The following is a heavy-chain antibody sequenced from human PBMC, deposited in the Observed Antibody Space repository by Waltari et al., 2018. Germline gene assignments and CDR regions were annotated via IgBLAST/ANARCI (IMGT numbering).Heavy chain of an antibody. V-gene: IGHV4-34*01. CDR2: IKHSGST. D-gene: IGHD3-16*02. CDR3: ARDRGLRRLSTFEI. J-gene: IGHJ3*02. CDR1: GGSFSGYY. Sequence: QVQLQQWGAGLLKPSETLSLTCAVYGGSFSGYYWSWIRQPPGKGLEWIGEIKHSGSTNSNPSLKSRITISVDTSESQFSLKLSSVTAADTAVYYCARDRGLRRLSTFEIWGQGTMVTVSS.